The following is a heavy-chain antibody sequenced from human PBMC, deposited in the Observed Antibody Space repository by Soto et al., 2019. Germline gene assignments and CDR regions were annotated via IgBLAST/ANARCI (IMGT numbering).Heavy chain of an antibody. CDR1: GYTFTSYA. V-gene: IGHV1-3*01. CDR3: AQGRSSWYDFRY. Sequence: QVQLVQSGAEVKKPGASVKVSCKASGYTFTSYAMHWVRQAPGQRLEWMGWINAGNGNTKYSQKFQGRVTITRDTSASTAYMELSSLRSEDTAVYYCAQGRSSWYDFRYWGQGTLVTVSS. D-gene: IGHD6-13*01. J-gene: IGHJ4*02. CDR2: INAGNGNT.